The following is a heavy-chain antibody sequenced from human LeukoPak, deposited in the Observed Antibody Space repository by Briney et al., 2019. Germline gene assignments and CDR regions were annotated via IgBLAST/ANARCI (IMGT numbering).Heavy chain of an antibody. Sequence: PSETLSLTRTVSGGSISRDYWSWIRQPPGKGLEWIGYLYYSGSTNYNPSLKSRVTISVDTSKNQFSLKLSSVTAADTAVYYCARDLTGYYVFDYWGQGTLVTVSS. J-gene: IGHJ4*02. CDR1: GGSISRDY. V-gene: IGHV4-59*01. D-gene: IGHD3-9*01. CDR2: LYYSGST. CDR3: ARDLTGYYVFDY.